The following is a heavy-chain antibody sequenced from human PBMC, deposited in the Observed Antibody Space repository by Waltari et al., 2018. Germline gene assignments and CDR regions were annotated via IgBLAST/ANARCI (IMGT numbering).Heavy chain of an antibody. Sequence: QLQLQESGPGLVKPSATLSLTCIVSGDSIRSSRFHWGWIRQPPGKGLEWIGSIYYSGSTYYNPSLKSRVTISVDTSKNQFSLNLSSVTAADTAVYYCARGQGYYDNSGIGYWGQGTLVTVSS. CDR2: IYYSGST. J-gene: IGHJ4*02. D-gene: IGHD3-22*01. V-gene: IGHV4-39*07. CDR1: GDSIRSSRFH. CDR3: ARGQGYYDNSGIGY.